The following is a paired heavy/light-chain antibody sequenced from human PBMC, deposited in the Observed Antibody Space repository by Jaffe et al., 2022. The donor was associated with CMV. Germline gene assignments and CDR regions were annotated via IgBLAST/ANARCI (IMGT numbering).Heavy chain of an antibody. CDR1: GDSISSRNYY. J-gene: IGHJ4*02. D-gene: IGHD3-3*01. V-gene: IGHV4-39*01. CDR2: MYVSGST. CDR3: ASDFWSGYSRIES. Sequence: QLQLQESGPGLVKPSETLSLTCSVSGDSISSRNYYWGWIRQPPGKGLEYIGSMYVSGSTYDNPSLKSRVTISLDTSKNQFSLKLSSVTDADTAIYYCASDFWSGYSRIESWGQGTLVTVSS.
Light chain of an antibody. J-gene: IGKJ1*01. CDR3: QQSFAALRT. V-gene: IGKV1-39*01. Sequence: DIQMTQSPSSLYASVGDRVIITCRASQSITRYLNWYQQKPGKAPNLLIYGASTLQSGVPSRFSGSGSGTDFTLTITSLQPEDFATYYCQQSFAALRTFGQGTKVEIK. CDR1: QSITRY. CDR2: GAS.